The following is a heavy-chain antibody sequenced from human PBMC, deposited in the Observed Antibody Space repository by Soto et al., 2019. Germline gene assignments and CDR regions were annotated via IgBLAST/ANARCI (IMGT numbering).Heavy chain of an antibody. Sequence: EVQLLESGGGLVQPGGSLRLSCAASGFTFSAYAMGWVRQAPGKGLEWVSTIHGGGGATHYADSVKGRFTISRDDSKNTRYAPTNSLRAEATAVYYSAKFERTPMEYWYVAFWGRGTLVTVSS. CDR1: GFTFSAYA. CDR2: IHGGGGAT. D-gene: IGHD1-1*01. V-gene: IGHV3-23*01. CDR3: AKFERTPMEYWYVAF. J-gene: IGHJ2*01.